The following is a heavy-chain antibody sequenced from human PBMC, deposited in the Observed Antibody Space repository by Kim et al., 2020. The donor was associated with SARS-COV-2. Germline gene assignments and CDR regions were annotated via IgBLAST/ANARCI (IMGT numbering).Heavy chain of an antibody. CDR3: ARGGYCSSTSCRYKYNWFDP. CDR2: INHSGST. D-gene: IGHD2-2*01. J-gene: IGHJ5*02. CDR1: GGSFSGYY. Sequence: SETLSLTCAVYGGSFSGYYWSWIRQPPGKGLEWIGEINHSGSTNYNPSLKSRVTISVDTSKNQFSLKLSSVTAADTAVYYCARGGYCSSTSCRYKYNWFDPWGQGTLVTVSS. V-gene: IGHV4-34*01.